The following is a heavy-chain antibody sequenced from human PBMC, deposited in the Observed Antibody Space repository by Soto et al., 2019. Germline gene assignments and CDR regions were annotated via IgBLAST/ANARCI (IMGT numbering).Heavy chain of an antibody. CDR2: ISEYGDRT. V-gene: IGHV3-23*01. CDR1: GLTLSHHA. J-gene: IGHJ4*02. CDR3: APGSSGTVGEEC. Sequence: GSLRLSCTFPGLTLSHHAMSWVRQAPGKGLEWISVISEYGDRTFYTDSVKGRFTISRDNSKNTLSLHMNSLRVEDTAIYYCAPGSSGTVGEECCGQGTLVTVSS. D-gene: IGHD1-26*01.